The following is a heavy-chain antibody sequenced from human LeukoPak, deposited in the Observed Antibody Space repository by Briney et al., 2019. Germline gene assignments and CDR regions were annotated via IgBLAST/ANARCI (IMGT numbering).Heavy chain of an antibody. V-gene: IGHV4-61*02. CDR2: IYSSGST. CDR3: ARQYSDILTGYHRGELYWYFDL. J-gene: IGHJ2*01. CDR1: GGPISSGSYY. D-gene: IGHD3-9*01. Sequence: SETLSLTCTVSGGPISSGSYYRSWIRQPAGKGLEWIGRIYSSGSTNYNPSLKSRVTISLDTSKNQFSLKLSSVTAADTAVYYCARQYSDILTGYHRGELYWYFDLWGRGTLVTVSS.